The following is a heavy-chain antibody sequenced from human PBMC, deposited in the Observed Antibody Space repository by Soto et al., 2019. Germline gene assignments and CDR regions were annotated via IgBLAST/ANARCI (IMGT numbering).Heavy chain of an antibody. V-gene: IGHV1-24*01. CDR1: GYTLTELS. CDR3: ATSEQQLVQYCYYGMDV. D-gene: IGHD6-13*01. Sequence: GASVKVSCKVSGYTLTELSMHWVRQAPGKGLEWMGGFDPEDGETIYAQKFQGRVTMTEDTSTDTVYMELSSLRSEDTAVYYCATSEQQLVQYCYYGMDVWGQGTTVTVSS. CDR2: FDPEDGET. J-gene: IGHJ6*02.